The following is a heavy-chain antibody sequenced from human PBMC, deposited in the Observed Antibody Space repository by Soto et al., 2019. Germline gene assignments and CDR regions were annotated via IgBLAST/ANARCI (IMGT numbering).Heavy chain of an antibody. CDR3: AKDATTVVTPPDLADY. CDR2: ISYDGSNK. V-gene: IGHV3-30-3*01. CDR1: GFTFSSYA. Sequence: PGGSLRLSCAASGFTFSSYAMHWVRQAPGKGLEWVAVISYDGSNKYYADSVKGRFTISRDNSKNTLYLQMNSLRAEDTAVYYCAKDATTVVTPPDLADYWGQGTLVTVSS. J-gene: IGHJ4*02. D-gene: IGHD4-17*01.